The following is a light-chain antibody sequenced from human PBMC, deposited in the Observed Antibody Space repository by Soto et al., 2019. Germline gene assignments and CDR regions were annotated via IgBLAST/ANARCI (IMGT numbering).Light chain of an antibody. J-gene: IGLJ3*02. CDR3: ASYTGSSTYV. CDR1: SGDVGFYDF. CDR2: GVT. Sequence: QSALTQPASMSGSPGQSITISCTGTSGDVGFYDFVSWYQQHPGKVPRLIIYGVTKRPSGVSHRFSGSKSGNTASLTISGLQVEDEADYSCASYTGSSTYVFVGGTKLTVL. V-gene: IGLV2-14*03.